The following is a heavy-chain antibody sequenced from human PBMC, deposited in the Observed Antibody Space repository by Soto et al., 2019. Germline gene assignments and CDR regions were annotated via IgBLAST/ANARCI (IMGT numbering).Heavy chain of an antibody. Sequence: GGSLRLSCAASAFTFSSYSMNWARQAPGKGLEWVSSISSSSSYIYYADSLKGRFTISRDNAKNSLYLQMNSLRAEDTAVYYCASYNSTFNPVPIDPWRQGTLVTVFS. J-gene: IGHJ5*02. D-gene: IGHD1-1*01. CDR3: ASYNSTFNPVPIDP. V-gene: IGHV3-21*01. CDR1: AFTFSSYS. CDR2: ISSSSSYI.